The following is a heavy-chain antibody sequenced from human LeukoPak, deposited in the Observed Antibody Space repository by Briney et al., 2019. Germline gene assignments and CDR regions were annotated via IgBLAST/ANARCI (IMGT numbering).Heavy chain of an antibody. CDR1: GFTVSSNY. D-gene: IGHD3-3*01. CDR3: ARTHTIFGVVTYFDY. V-gene: IGHV3-66*02. Sequence: GGSLRLSCAASGFTVSSNYMSWVRQAPGKRLEWVSIIYSGTSTYYADSVKGRFTISRDNSKNTLYLQMNSLRAEDTAMYYCARTHTIFGVVTYFDYWGQGTLVTVSS. J-gene: IGHJ4*02. CDR2: IYSGTST.